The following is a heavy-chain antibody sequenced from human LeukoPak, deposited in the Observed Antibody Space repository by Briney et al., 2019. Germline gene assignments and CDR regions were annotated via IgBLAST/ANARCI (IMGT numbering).Heavy chain of an antibody. CDR1: GFTFSSYS. J-gene: IGHJ4*02. CDR2: ISSSGTTI. CDR3: ARRYPTLDY. V-gene: IGHV3-48*01. Sequence: PGGSLRLSCAASGFTFSSYSMNWVRQAPGKGLEWVSYISSSGTTIYYADSVKGRFTISRDNAKNSLYLQMNSLRAEDTAVYYCARRYPTLDYWGQGTLVTVSS. D-gene: IGHD3-9*01.